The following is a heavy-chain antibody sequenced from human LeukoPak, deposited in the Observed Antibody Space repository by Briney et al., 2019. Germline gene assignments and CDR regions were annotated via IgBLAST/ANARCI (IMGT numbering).Heavy chain of an antibody. CDR3: ARGGLSGGSRYYYYMDV. D-gene: IGHD1-26*01. CDR1: GGSFSGYY. CDR2: INHSGST. Sequence: SETLSLTCAVYGGSFSGYYWSWIRQPPGKGLEWIGEINHSGSTNYNPSLKSRVTISVDTSKNQFSLKLSSVTAADTAVYYCARGGLSGGSRYYYYMDVWGKGTTVTVSS. J-gene: IGHJ6*03. V-gene: IGHV4-34*01.